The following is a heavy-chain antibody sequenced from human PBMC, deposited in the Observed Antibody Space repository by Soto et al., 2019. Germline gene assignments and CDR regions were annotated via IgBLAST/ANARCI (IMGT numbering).Heavy chain of an antibody. CDR1: GYTFTNYY. CDR2: INPSGGST. V-gene: IGHV1-46*01. J-gene: IGHJ6*02. CDR3: ARDSGKLELQNYYYYGMDV. Sequence: QVQLVQSGAEVKKPGASVKVSCKASGYTFTNYYMHWVRQAPGQGLEWMGIINPSGGSTSYAQKFQGRVTMTRDTSTSTVYMELSSLRSEDTAVYYCARDSGKLELQNYYYYGMDVWGQGTTVTVSS. D-gene: IGHD1-7*01.